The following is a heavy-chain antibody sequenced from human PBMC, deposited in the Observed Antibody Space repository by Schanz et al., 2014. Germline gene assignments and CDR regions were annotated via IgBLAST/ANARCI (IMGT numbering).Heavy chain of an antibody. CDR1: GFIFNEYS. J-gene: IGHJ3*02. CDR3: ARERDALDI. CDR2: IDYRGNP. Sequence: QVQLVESGGGLVKPGGSLRLSCAASGFIFNEYSMNWIRQAPGKGLEWIGHIDYRGNPYYNESLKSRLTISLHASENQFSLQLTSVTAADTALYYCARERDALDIWGQGTMVIVSS. V-gene: IGHV4-31*02.